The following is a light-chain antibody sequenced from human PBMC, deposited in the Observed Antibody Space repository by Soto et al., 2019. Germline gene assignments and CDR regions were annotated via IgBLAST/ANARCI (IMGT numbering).Light chain of an antibody. CDR1: EPINTF. V-gene: IGKV1-39*01. J-gene: IGKJ4*01. CDR2: GAS. Sequence: DIQLTQTPSSLSASLGDSNTITCRASEPINTFLNWYQVQPGKAPRLLVYGASYLQVGVPVRFRGSGSGTLFTLTIDNLQREDLASYFCQQFFSAVLTFGGGT. CDR3: QQFFSAVLT.